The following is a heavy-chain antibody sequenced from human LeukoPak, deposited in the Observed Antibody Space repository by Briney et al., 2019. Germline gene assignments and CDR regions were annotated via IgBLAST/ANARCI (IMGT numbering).Heavy chain of an antibody. CDR2: IYYSGST. D-gene: IGHD3-10*01. J-gene: IGHJ4*02. CDR1: GGSISSSSYY. Sequence: PSETLSLTCTVSGGSISSSSYYWGWIRQPPGKGLEWIGSIYYSGSTYYNPSLKSRVTISVDTSKNQFSLKLSSVTAADTAVYYCAKAPRYYGSGRLDYWGQGALVTVSS. CDR3: AKAPRYYGSGRLDY. V-gene: IGHV4-39*07.